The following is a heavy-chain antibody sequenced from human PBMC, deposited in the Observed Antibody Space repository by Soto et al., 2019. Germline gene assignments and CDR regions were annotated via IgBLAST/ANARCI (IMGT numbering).Heavy chain of an antibody. CDR1: GYSFTSYW. V-gene: IGHV5-51*07. CDR3: ARTMLRGLNDPGWFDY. J-gene: IGHJ4*02. CDR2: INPSDSDS. Sequence: PGESLKISCKGSGYSFTSYWIGWVHQMPGKGLEWMGIINPSDSDSRYSPSFQGQVTIAADRSINIAYLQWSSLKASDTAMYFCARTMLRGLNDPGWFDYWGQGTVVTVSS. D-gene: IGHD3-10*01.